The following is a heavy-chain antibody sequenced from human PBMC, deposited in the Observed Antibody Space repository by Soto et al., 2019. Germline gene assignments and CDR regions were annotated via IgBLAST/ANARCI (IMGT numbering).Heavy chain of an antibody. D-gene: IGHD5-18*01. CDR2: IIPIFGSA. CDR3: ARMSNTGMVTTRYYGMDV. CDR1: GGIFSRYT. Sequence: ASVKVSCKASGGIFSRYTINWLRQAPGQGLEWLGWIIPIFGSANYAQKLQGRVTITADESTSTAYMELSSLSSEDTAVYYCARMSNTGMVTTRYYGMDVWGQGTTVTVSS. J-gene: IGHJ6*02. V-gene: IGHV1-69*13.